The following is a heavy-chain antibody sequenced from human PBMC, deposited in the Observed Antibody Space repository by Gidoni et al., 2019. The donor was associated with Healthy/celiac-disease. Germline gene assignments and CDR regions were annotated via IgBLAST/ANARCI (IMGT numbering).Heavy chain of an antibody. J-gene: IGHJ3*02. D-gene: IGHD6-6*01. CDR3: VKGLYAGRPGAFDI. Sequence: EVQLVESGGGLVQPGGSLRLSCSASGFTFSSYAMHWVRQAPGKGLEYVSAISSNGGSTYYADSVTGRFTISRDNSKNTLYLQMSSLRAEDTAVYYCVKGLYAGRPGAFDIWGQGTMVTVSS. CDR2: ISSNGGST. CDR1: GFTFSSYA. V-gene: IGHV3-64D*06.